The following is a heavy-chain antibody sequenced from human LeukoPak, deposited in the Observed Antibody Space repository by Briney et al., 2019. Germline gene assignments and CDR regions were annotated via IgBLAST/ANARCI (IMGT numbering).Heavy chain of an antibody. CDR2: ISGYNGNT. CDR3: ARDGTCSGGSCYSSYYYYYYDMDV. CDR1: GYTYNSYG. J-gene: IGHJ6*02. V-gene: IGHV1-18*01. D-gene: IGHD2-15*01. Sequence: ASVKVSCEASGYTYNSYGISWVRQAPGQGLEWMGWISGYNGNTNYAQKLQGRVTMTTDTSTSTAYLELRSLRSDDTAVYYCARDGTCSGGSCYSSYYYYYYDMDVWGQGTTVTVPS.